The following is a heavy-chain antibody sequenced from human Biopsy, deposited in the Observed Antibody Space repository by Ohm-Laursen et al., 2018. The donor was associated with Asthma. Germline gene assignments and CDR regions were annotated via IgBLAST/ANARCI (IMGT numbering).Heavy chain of an antibody. Sequence: PGTLSLTCIVSGDSISSTYWWSWVRQPPGKGLEWIGEIYPSGITNYNPSLKSRVTISVDKSKNQFSLKLSSVTAADTAVSYCARHWNWGSFFDYWGQGMLVTVSS. D-gene: IGHD7-27*01. CDR2: IYPSGIT. CDR1: GDSISSTYW. CDR3: ARHWNWGSFFDY. V-gene: IGHV4-4*03. J-gene: IGHJ4*02.